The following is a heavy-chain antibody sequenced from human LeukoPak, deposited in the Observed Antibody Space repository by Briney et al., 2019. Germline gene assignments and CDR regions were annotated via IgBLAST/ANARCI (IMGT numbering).Heavy chain of an antibody. V-gene: IGHV1-2*02. Sequence: ASVKVSCKASGYTFTGYYMHWVRQAPGQGLEWMGWINPNSGGTNYAQKFQGRVTMTRDTSISTAYMELNSLRAEDTAVYYCARVGAPTYYDFWSGYYERMYYFDYWGQGTLVTVSS. J-gene: IGHJ4*02. CDR1: GYTFTGYY. CDR3: ARVGAPTYYDFWSGYYERMYYFDY. D-gene: IGHD3-3*01. CDR2: INPNSGGT.